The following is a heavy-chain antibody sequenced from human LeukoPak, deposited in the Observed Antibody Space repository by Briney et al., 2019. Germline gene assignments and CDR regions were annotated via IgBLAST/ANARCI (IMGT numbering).Heavy chain of an antibody. J-gene: IGHJ4*02. CDR2: IYSGGST. CDR1: GFTFSNYH. Sequence: PGGSLRLSCAASGFTFSNYHMSWVRQAPGKGLEWVSVIYSGGSTYYADSVKGRFTISRDNSKNTLYLQMNSLRAEDTAVYYCAREDGPFDYWGQGTLVTVSS. CDR3: AREDGPFDY. V-gene: IGHV3-66*01.